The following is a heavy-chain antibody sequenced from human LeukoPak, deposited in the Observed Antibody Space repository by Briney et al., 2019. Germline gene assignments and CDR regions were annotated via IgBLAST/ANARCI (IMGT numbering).Heavy chain of an antibody. CDR3: ARVTAAAGLGAFDI. V-gene: IGHV4-59*07. Sequence: SDTLSLTCTVSGGSIISYYWSLIRQPPGKGLESIGYIYYSGSTNYTPSLKSRVTISVDTSKNQFSLKLSSVTAADTAVYYCARVTAAAGLGAFDIWGQGTMVTVSS. CDR1: GGSIISYY. D-gene: IGHD6-13*01. J-gene: IGHJ3*02. CDR2: IYYSGST.